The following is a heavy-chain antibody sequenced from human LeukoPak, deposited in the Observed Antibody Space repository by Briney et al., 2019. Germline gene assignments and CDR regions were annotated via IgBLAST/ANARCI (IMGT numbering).Heavy chain of an antibody. J-gene: IGHJ4*02. Sequence: PSETLSLTCTFSGDSIRSYYWSWIRQPPGKGLEWLGYIYYSGTTNYNPCLKSRLTISLDTSKMQLSLRLTSVTAADTAVYYCARHLRSFPDCWGQGTLVTVSS. V-gene: IGHV4-59*08. CDR3: ARHLRSFPDC. CDR1: GDSIRSYY. CDR2: IYYSGTT. D-gene: IGHD3-3*02.